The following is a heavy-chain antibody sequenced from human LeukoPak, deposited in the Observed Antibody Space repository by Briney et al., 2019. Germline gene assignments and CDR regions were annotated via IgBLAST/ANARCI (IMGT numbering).Heavy chain of an antibody. Sequence: SETLSLTCAVYGGSFSGYYWSWSRQPPGKGLEWIGESNHSGSTNYNPSLKIRVTISVDASKNEFSLKLRSVAAADTAVYSCASVGRRGVPLNYDFWSGYYMETKYYFDSWGQGTLVTVSS. D-gene: IGHD3-3*01. CDR1: GGSFSGYY. CDR3: ASVGRRGVPLNYDFWSGYYMETKYYFDS. J-gene: IGHJ4*02. CDR2: SNHSGST. V-gene: IGHV4-34*01.